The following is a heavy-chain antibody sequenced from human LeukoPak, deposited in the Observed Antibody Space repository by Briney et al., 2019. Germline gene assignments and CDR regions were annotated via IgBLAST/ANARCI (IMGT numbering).Heavy chain of an antibody. CDR3: VKDKTDFWSGYFDY. CDR2: IKQDGSEK. Sequence: GGSLRLSCAASGFTFSSYWMSWVRQAPGKGLEWVANIKQDGSEKYYVDSVKGRFTISRDNAKNSLYLQMNSLRSEDMALYYCVKDKTDFWSGYFDYWGQGTLVTVSS. CDR1: GFTFSSYW. J-gene: IGHJ4*02. V-gene: IGHV3-7*03. D-gene: IGHD3-3*01.